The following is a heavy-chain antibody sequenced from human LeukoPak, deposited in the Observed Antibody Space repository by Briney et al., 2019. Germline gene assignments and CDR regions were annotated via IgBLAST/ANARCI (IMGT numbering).Heavy chain of an antibody. CDR1: GFNFGAYT. Sequence: GGSLRLSCAASGFNFGAYTINWVRQAPGKGLEWVSSIYSAGATHYAESVKGRFTISRDNSKNTLYLQMNSLRAEDMAVYYRARIEWERLGRAFDIWGQGTMVTVSS. D-gene: IGHD1-26*01. J-gene: IGHJ3*02. CDR2: IYSAGAT. V-gene: IGHV3-53*01. CDR3: ARIEWERLGRAFDI.